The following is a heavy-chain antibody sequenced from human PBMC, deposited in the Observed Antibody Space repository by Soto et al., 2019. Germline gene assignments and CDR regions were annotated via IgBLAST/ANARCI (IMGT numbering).Heavy chain of an antibody. D-gene: IGHD3-3*01. CDR1: GFTFSRYA. Sequence: EVQLLDSGGGLVQPGGSLRLSCAASGFTFSRYAMHWVRQAPGKGLEWVSTTSGAALNTYYADSVKGRCTISRDSSKRTVYLQMNSLSAADTAVYYCAKDLWSGRGGGINYWGPGTLITVSS. J-gene: IGHJ4*02. CDR2: TSGAALNT. V-gene: IGHV3-23*01. CDR3: AKDLWSGRGGGINY.